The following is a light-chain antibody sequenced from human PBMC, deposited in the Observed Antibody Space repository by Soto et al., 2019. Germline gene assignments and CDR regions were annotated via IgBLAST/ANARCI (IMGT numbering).Light chain of an antibody. Sequence: DIQMTQSPSTLSASVGDRVSITCRASQRIASWLAWYQQKPGKVPKLLIYDASTLISGVPSRFSGTGSGTEFTLSIASLQPDDFATYYCLLYYTYPLTFGQGTKVDIK. CDR2: DAS. J-gene: IGKJ1*01. CDR3: LLYYTYPLT. V-gene: IGKV1-5*01. CDR1: QRIASW.